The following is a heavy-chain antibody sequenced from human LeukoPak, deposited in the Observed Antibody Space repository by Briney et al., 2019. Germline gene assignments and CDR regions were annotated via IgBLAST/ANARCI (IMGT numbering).Heavy chain of an antibody. V-gene: IGHV1-46*01. CDR3: ARVDGSGTLEANLFDY. D-gene: IGHD3-10*01. CDR2: INPSGGST. Sequence: GASVKVSCKASGYTFTSYYMHWVRQAPGQGLEWMGIINPSGGSTSYAQKFQGRVTMTRDTSTSTVYMELSSLRSEDTAVYYCARVDGSGTLEANLFDYWGQGTLVTVSS. J-gene: IGHJ4*02. CDR1: GYTFTSYY.